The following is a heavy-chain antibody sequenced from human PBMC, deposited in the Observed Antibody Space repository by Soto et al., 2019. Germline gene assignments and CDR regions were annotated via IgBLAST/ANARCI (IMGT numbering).Heavy chain of an antibody. V-gene: IGHV3-73*01. CDR2: IRSKANSYAT. J-gene: IGHJ3*02. CDR1: GFTFSGSA. CDR3: TRLGAHGAFDI. Sequence: GGSLRLSCAASGFTFSGSAMHWVRQASGKGLEWVGRIRSKANSYATAYAASVKGRFTISRDDSKNTAYLQMNSLKTEDTAVYYCTRLGAHGAFDIWGQGTMVTVSS.